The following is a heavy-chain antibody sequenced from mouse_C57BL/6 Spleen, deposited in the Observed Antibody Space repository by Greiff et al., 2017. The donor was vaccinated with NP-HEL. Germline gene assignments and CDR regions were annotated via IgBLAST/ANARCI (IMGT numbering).Heavy chain of an antibody. V-gene: IGHV5-17*01. CDR1: GFTFSDYG. D-gene: IGHD1-1*01. CDR2: ISSGSSTI. CDR3: ARRLRYYGSSYEGFYYAMDY. Sequence: EVQLVESGGGLVKPGGSLKLSCAASGFTFSDYGMHWVRQAPEKGLEWVAYISSGSSTIYYADTVKGRFTISRDNAKNTLFLQMTSLRSEDTAMYYCARRLRYYGSSYEGFYYAMDYWGQGTSVTVSS. J-gene: IGHJ4*01.